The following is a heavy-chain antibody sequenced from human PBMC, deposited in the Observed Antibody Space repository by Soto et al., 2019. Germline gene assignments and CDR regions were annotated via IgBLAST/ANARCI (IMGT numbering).Heavy chain of an antibody. D-gene: IGHD3-3*01. Sequence: LRLSCAASGFTFSSYAMHWVRQAPGKGLEWVAVISYDGSNKYYADSVKGRFTISRDNSKNTLYLQMNSLRAEDTAVYYCARVSESFWSGYYSIFDYWGQGTLVTVS. J-gene: IGHJ4*02. CDR1: GFTFSSYA. CDR2: ISYDGSNK. V-gene: IGHV3-30-3*01. CDR3: ARVSESFWSGYYSIFDY.